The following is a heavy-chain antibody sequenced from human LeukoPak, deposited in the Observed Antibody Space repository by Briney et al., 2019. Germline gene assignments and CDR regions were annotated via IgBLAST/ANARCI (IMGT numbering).Heavy chain of an antibody. Sequence: PSETLSLTCTVSGYSISSGYYWGWIRQPPGKGLEWIGSIYHSGSTNYNPSLKSRVTISVDTSKNQFSLKLSSVTAADTAVYYCAREALYYYYYYMDVWGKGTTVTVSS. J-gene: IGHJ6*03. V-gene: IGHV4-38-2*02. CDR2: IYHSGST. CDR1: GYSISSGYY. CDR3: AREALYYYYYYMDV.